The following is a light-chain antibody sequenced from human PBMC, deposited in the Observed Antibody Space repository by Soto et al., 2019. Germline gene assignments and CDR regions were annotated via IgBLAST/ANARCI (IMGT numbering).Light chain of an antibody. V-gene: IGLV2-8*01. Sequence: QSALTQPPSASGSPGQSVTISCTGTSSDVGGYNYVSWYQQHPGKAPKLMIYEVSKRPSGVPDRFSGSKSGNTASLTVSGLQAEDEADYYCCSYADSNNVFGTGTRSPS. J-gene: IGLJ1*01. CDR1: SSDVGGYNY. CDR2: EVS. CDR3: CSYADSNNV.